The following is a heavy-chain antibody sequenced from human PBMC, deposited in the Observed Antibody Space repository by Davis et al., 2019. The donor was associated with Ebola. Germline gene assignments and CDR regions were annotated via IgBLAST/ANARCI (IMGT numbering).Heavy chain of an antibody. D-gene: IGHD2-8*01. J-gene: IGHJ4*02. V-gene: IGHV3-48*03. Sequence: PGGSLRLSCVASGFTFSSYEMNWVRQAPGKGLEWVSYTSSSGRATYYADSVKGRFTISRDNATNSLDLQMNSQRAEDTAAYYWARGSGCIEDSSFDSWGQGILVTVSS. CDR3: ARGSGCIEDSSFDS. CDR2: TSSSGRAT. CDR1: GFTFSSYE.